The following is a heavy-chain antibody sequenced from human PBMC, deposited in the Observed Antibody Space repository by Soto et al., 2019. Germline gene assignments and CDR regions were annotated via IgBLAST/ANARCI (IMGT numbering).Heavy chain of an antibody. CDR1: GFTFSSYA. J-gene: IGHJ6*02. CDR3: AKDSAAGTNYYYYGMDV. V-gene: IGHV3-23*01. D-gene: IGHD6-13*01. Sequence: GGSLRLSCAASGFTFSSYAMSWVRQAPGKGLEWVSAISGSGGSTYYADSVKGRFTISRDNSKNTLYLQMNSLRAEDTAVYYCAKDSAAGTNYYYYGMDVWGQGTTVTVSS. CDR2: ISGSGGST.